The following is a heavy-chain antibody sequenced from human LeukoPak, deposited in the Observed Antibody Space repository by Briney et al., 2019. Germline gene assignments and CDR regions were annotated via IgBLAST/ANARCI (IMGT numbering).Heavy chain of an antibody. J-gene: IGHJ4*02. D-gene: IGHD3-10*01. CDR1: GGSISSSSYY. CDR2: IYYSGST. Sequence: SETLSLTCTVSGGSISSSSYYWGWIRQPPGKGLEWIGSIYYSGSTYYNPSLKSRVTISVDTSKNQFSLKLSSVTAADTAVYYCARVLMSGYSGSGSYYEYGFDSWGQGTLVTVSS. V-gene: IGHV4-39*01. CDR3: ARVLMSGYSGSGSYYEYGFDS.